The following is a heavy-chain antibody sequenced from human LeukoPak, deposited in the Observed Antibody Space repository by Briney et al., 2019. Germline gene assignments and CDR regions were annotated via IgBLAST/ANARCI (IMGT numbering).Heavy chain of an antibody. Sequence: SVKVSCKASGGTFSSYAISWVRQAPGQGLEWMGGIIPIFGTANYAQKFQGRVTITADESTSTAYMELSSLRAEDTAVYYCARDLGGRFHYDSSGYYYGSDIWGQGTMVTVSS. V-gene: IGHV1-69*13. D-gene: IGHD3-22*01. CDR3: ARDLGGRFHYDSSGYYYGSDI. J-gene: IGHJ3*02. CDR1: GGTFSSYA. CDR2: IIPIFGTA.